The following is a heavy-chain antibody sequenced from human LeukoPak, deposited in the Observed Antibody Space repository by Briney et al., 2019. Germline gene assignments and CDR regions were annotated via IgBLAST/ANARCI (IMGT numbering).Heavy chain of an antibody. Sequence: SLRLSCAPSGFTFSDYYMSWIRQAPRKGLEWVSYILSIGSTIYYADSMEGPFTISRDNAKNSLYLQMNRLRAEDTPVYYCARDRVTGYYDSSGYLFFWGQGTLVTVSS. CDR2: ILSIGSTI. CDR3: ARDRVTGYYDSSGYLFF. V-gene: IGHV3-11*01. J-gene: IGHJ4*02. CDR1: GFTFSDYY. D-gene: IGHD3-22*01.